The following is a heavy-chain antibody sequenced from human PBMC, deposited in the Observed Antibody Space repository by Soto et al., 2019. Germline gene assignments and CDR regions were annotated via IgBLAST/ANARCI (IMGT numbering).Heavy chain of an antibody. CDR2: ISGSGGST. J-gene: IGHJ5*02. Sequence: GGSLRLSCAASGFTFSSYAMSWVRQAPGKGLEWVSAISGSGGSTYYADSVKGRFTISRDNSKNTLYLQMNSLKAEDTAVYYCVADSSGWSRFDPWGQGTLVTVSS. D-gene: IGHD6-19*01. V-gene: IGHV3-23*01. CDR3: VADSSGWSRFDP. CDR1: GFTFSSYA.